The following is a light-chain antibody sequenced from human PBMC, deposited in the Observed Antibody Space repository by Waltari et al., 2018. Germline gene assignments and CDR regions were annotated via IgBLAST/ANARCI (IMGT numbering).Light chain of an antibody. J-gene: IGLJ1*01. V-gene: IGLV1-51*02. CDR3: SSHTSTVPHV. CDR1: SSNIGNNY. Sequence: QSVLTQPPSVSAAPGQRVTISCSGGSSNIGNNYVSWYRQFPGTAPKLLIYENTERPSGIPGRFSGSKSGNTASLTISGLQAEDEAVYYCSSHTSTVPHVFGTGTKVTVV. CDR2: ENT.